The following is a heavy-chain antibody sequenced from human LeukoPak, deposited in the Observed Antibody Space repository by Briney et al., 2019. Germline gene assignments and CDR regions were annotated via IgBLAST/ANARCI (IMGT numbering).Heavy chain of an antibody. Sequence: SETLSLTCTVSGGSISSSSYYWGWIRQPPGKGLEWIGNIYYSGSTYYNPSLKSRVTISVDTSKNQFSLKLSSVTAADTAVYYCASGVRFDYGDYGSWFDPWGQGTLVTVSS. V-gene: IGHV4-39*07. J-gene: IGHJ5*02. CDR1: GGSISSSSYY. CDR3: ASGVRFDYGDYGSWFDP. D-gene: IGHD4-17*01. CDR2: IYYSGST.